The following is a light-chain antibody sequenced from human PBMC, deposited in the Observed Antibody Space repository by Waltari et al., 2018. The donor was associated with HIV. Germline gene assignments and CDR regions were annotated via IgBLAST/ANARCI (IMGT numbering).Light chain of an antibody. V-gene: IGLV2-8*01. CDR2: EVS. CDR3: SSCAGSNNGV. J-gene: IGLJ3*02. Sequence: QSALTQPPSASGSPGQSVPISCTGTSSDVGGYNYVPWYQQHPGKAPKLMIYEVSKRPSGVPDRFSGSKSGNTASLTVSGLQAEDEADYYCSSCAGSNNGVFGGGTKLTVL. CDR1: SSDVGGYNY.